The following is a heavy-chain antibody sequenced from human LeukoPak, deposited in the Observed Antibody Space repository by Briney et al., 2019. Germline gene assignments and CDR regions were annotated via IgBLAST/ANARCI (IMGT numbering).Heavy chain of an antibody. CDR1: GYTFTAYY. CDR3: ARGVSGTYRFDY. Sequence: ASVKVSCKASGYTFTAYYMRWVRQAPGQGLEWMGWINPNSGGTNYAQKFQGRVTMTRDTSISTAYMELSRLRSDDTAVYYCARGVSGTYRFDYWGEGTLVTVSS. V-gene: IGHV1-2*02. CDR2: INPNSGGT. D-gene: IGHD1-26*01. J-gene: IGHJ4*02.